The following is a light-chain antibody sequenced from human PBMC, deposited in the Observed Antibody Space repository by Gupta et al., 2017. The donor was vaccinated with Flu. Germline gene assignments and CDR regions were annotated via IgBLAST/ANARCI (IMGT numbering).Light chain of an antibody. CDR2: KAS. V-gene: IGKV1-5*03. CDR3: QQDDSYPWT. CDR1: QNIDSW. J-gene: IGKJ1*01. Sequence: PSTLSASLGARVTFTCRASQNIDSWLAWYQQRPGKAPRLLIYKASNLESGVPSRFSGRGSGTEFTLAISSLQPDDLATYYCQQDDSYPWTFGQGTKVLI.